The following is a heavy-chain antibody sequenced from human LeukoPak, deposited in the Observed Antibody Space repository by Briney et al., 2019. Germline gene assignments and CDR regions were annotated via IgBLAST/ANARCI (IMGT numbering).Heavy chain of an antibody. J-gene: IGHJ4*02. Sequence: SETLSLTCTVSGYSISSGYYWGWIRQPLGKGLEWIGSIYHSGSTYYNPSLKSRVTISVDTSKNQFSLKLSSVTAADTAVYYCARGELDYGSTSCYADYWGQGTLVTVSS. CDR3: ARGELDYGSTSCYADY. CDR1: GYSISSGYY. V-gene: IGHV4-38-2*02. CDR2: IYHSGST. D-gene: IGHD2-2*01.